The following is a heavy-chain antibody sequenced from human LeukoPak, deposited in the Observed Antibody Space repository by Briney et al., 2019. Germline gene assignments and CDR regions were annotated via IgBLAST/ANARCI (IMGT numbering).Heavy chain of an antibody. CDR3: AGSGSPSTTRRGKQGPPPYMDV. Sequence: SETLFLTCAVYGGSFSGYYWSWIRQPPGKGLEWIGEINHSGNYNPSLKSRVTISVDTSRNQFSLKLTSVTAADTAVYFCAGSGSPSTTRRGKQGPPPYMDVWGKGTTVTVSS. V-gene: IGHV4-34*01. J-gene: IGHJ6*03. CDR1: GGSFSGYY. CDR2: INHSG. D-gene: IGHD2-15*01.